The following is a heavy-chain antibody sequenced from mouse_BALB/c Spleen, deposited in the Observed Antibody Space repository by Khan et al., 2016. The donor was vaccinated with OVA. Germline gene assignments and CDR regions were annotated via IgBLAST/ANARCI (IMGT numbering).Heavy chain of an antibody. J-gene: IGHJ1*01. CDR3: TRRPGYFDV. V-gene: IGHV5-12-1*01. CDR2: ISSGGDNT. Sequence: EVELVESGGGLVKPGGSLKLSCTASGFAFSSYDMSWVRQTPEKRLESVAYISSGGDNTYSPDTVKGRFTISRDNAKNTLYLQMSSLKSEDTAIYYCTRRPGYFDVWGAGTTVTVSS. CDR1: GFAFSSYD.